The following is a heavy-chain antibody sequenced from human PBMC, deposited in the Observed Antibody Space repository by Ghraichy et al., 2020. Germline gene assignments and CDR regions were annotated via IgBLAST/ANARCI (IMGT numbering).Heavy chain of an antibody. CDR3: ARGTQWLVY. CDR1: GFSFSTYW. J-gene: IGHJ4*02. Sequence: GGSLRLSCAASGFSFSTYWMSWVRQAPGKGLEWVANIKQDGSEKNYMGSVKGRFTISRDNAKNTLYLQMNSLRAEDTAVYYCARGTQWLVYWGQGTLVTVSS. D-gene: IGHD6-19*01. CDR2: IKQDGSEK. V-gene: IGHV3-7*01.